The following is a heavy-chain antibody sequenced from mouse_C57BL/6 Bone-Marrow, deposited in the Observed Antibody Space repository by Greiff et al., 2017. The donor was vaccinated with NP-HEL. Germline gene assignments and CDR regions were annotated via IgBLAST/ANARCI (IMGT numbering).Heavy chain of an antibody. V-gene: IGHV1-59*01. CDR3: ARLYCNGSGSWCAY. CDR1: GYTFTSYW. CDR2: IDPSDSYT. Sequence: QVQLQQPGAELVRPGTSVKLSCKASGYTFTSYWMHWVKQRPGQGLEWIGAIDPSDSYTNYNQKFKGKATLTVDTSSSTAYMQLSSLTSEDSAVYYCARLYCNGSGSWCAYWGQGTLVTVSA. D-gene: IGHD1-1*01. J-gene: IGHJ3*01.